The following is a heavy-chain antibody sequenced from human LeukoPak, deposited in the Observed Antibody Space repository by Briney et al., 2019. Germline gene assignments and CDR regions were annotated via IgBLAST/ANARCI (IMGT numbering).Heavy chain of an antibody. CDR2: IYYSGSS. Sequence: SETLSLTCTVSGGSISSYYWSWIRQPPGKGLEWIGYIYYSGSSNYNPSLKSRVTISVDTSKNQFSLKMSSVTAADTAVYYCARDGYSGNDGLWGQGTLVTVSS. D-gene: IGHD5-12*01. V-gene: IGHV4-59*01. CDR3: ARDGYSGNDGL. J-gene: IGHJ4*02. CDR1: GGSISSYY.